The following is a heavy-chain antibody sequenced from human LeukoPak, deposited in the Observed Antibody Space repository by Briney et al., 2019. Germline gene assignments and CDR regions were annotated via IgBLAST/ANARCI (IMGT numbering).Heavy chain of an antibody. CDR3: HGYYYGSGRYDAFDI. V-gene: IGHV3-23*01. Sequence: PGGSLRLSCAASGFTFSSYAMSWVRQAPGKGLEWVSGISGSGGSTYYADSVKGRFTISRDNSKNTLYLQMNSLRAEDAAVYYCHGYYYGSGRYDAFDIWGQGTMVTVSS. J-gene: IGHJ3*02. CDR2: ISGSGGST. D-gene: IGHD3-10*01. CDR1: GFTFSSYA.